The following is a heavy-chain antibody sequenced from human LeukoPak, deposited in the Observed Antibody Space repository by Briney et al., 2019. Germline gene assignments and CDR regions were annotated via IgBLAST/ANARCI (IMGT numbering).Heavy chain of an antibody. CDR3: ARDGGSYGMDV. J-gene: IGHJ6*02. V-gene: IGHV3-23*01. CDR1: GFTFSSYA. D-gene: IGHD1-26*01. CDR2: ISGSGGST. Sequence: GGSLRLSCAASGFTFSSYAMSWVRQAPGKGLEWVSAISGSGGSTYYADSVKGRFTISRDNAKNSLYLQMNSLGAEDTAVYYCARDGGSYGMDVWGQGTTVTVSS.